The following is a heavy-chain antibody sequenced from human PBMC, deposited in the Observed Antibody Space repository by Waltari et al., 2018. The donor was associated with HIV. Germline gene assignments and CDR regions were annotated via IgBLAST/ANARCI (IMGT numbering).Heavy chain of an antibody. V-gene: IGHV3-30*18. D-gene: IGHD3-22*01. CDR3: AKERGYDSSGCDY. J-gene: IGHJ4*02. CDR1: GFTFSTYG. Sequence: QVQLVESGGGVVQPGRSLRLSCAASGFTFSTYGMHWARQAPGKGLEWVAVISYDGSNKYYADSVKGRFTISRDNSKNTLYLQMNSLRAEDTAVYYCAKERGYDSSGCDYWGQGTLVTVSS. CDR2: ISYDGSNK.